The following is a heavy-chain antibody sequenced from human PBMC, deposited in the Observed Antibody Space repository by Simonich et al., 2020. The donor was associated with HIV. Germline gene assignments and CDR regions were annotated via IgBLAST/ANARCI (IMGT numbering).Heavy chain of an antibody. J-gene: IGHJ4*02. CDR3: ARRDRELILYFDY. D-gene: IGHD3-3*01. CDR2: INHSGIT. CDR1: GGSFSGYS. Sequence: QVQLQQWGAGLLKPSETLSLTCAVYGGSFSGYSWSWIRQPPGKGLEWIGEINHSGITNYKSSLNSRATISVDKSKNQFSLKLSSVTAADTAIYYCARRDRELILYFDYWGQGNLVTVSS. V-gene: IGHV4-34*01.